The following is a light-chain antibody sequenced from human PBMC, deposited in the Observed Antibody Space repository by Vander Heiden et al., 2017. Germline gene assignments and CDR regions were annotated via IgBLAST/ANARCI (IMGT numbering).Light chain of an antibody. CDR2: DAS. V-gene: IGKV3-11*01. CDR3: QQRSNWPPKYT. J-gene: IGKJ2*01. Sequence: EIVLTQSPATPSLSPGERATLSCRASQSVSSYLAWYQQKPGQAPRLLIYDASNRATGIPARFSGSGSGTDFTLTISSLEPEDFAVYYCQQRSNWPPKYTFGQGTKLEIK. CDR1: QSVSSY.